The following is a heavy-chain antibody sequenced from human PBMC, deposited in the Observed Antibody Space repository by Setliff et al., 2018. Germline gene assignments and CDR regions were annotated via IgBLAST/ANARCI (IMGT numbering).Heavy chain of an antibody. D-gene: IGHD4-4*01. CDR1: GYTFTTYA. CDR3: ARDGGNGVDY. J-gene: IGHJ4*02. Sequence: ASVKVSCKASGYTFTTYAMGWMRQIPGQGLEWMGWINTNTGNPNYAQGFTGRFVFSLDTSVNTAFVQISSLKAEDTAVYYCARDGGNGVDYWGQGTLVTVSS. CDR2: INTNTGNP. V-gene: IGHV7-4-1*02.